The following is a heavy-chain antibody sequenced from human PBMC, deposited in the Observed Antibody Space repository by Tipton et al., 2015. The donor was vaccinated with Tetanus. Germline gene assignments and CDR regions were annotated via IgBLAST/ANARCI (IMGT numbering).Heavy chain of an antibody. CDR3: ARATGKDFWSGYPPEYYFDY. D-gene: IGHD3-3*01. CDR1: GDSVSSNSAA. V-gene: IGHV6-1*01. J-gene: IGHJ4*02. CDR2: TYYRSKWYN. Sequence: GLVKPSQTLSLTCAISGDSVSSNSAAWNWIRQSPSRGLEWLGRTYYRSKWYNDYAVSVKSRITINPDTSKNQFSLQLNSVTPGDTAVYYCARATGKDFWSGYPPEYYFDYWGQGTLVPVSS.